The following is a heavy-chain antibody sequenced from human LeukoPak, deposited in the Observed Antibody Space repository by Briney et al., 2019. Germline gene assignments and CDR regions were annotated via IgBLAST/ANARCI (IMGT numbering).Heavy chain of an antibody. V-gene: IGHV3-23*01. D-gene: IGHD3-22*01. J-gene: IGHJ4*02. CDR1: GFQFSNFA. Sequence: GGSLRLSCVASGFQFSNFAMSWVRQAPGRGLQWVSGIRTVGDDPSYADSVRGRFTISRDNSKNTLYLQMDSLRVEDMGIYFCAKTLTPTYYLDSGAHYYGVDFWGQGVLVTVSS. CDR2: IRTVGDDP. CDR3: AKTLTPTYYLDSGAHYYGVDF.